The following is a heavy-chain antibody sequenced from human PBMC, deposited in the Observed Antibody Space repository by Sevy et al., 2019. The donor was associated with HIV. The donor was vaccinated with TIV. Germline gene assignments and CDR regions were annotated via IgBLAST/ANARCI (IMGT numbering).Heavy chain of an antibody. CDR1: GFTFSSYA. CDR3: ALGGGGYSYYGMDV. Sequence: GGSLRLSCAASGFTFSSYAMSWVRQAPGKGLEWVSAISGSGGSTYYADSVKGRFTISRDNSKNTLNLQMNSLRAGDTAVYYCALGGGGYSYYGMDVWGQGTTVTVSS. V-gene: IGHV3-23*01. D-gene: IGHD1-26*01. CDR2: ISGSGGST. J-gene: IGHJ6*02.